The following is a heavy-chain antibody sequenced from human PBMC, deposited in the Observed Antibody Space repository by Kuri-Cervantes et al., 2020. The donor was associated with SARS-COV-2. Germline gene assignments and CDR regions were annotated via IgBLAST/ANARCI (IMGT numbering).Heavy chain of an antibody. CDR2: ISAYNGNT. V-gene: IGHV1-18*01. Sequence: ASVKVSCKASGYTFTSYGISWVRQAPGQGLEWMGWISAYNGNTNYAQKLQGRVTMTTDTSTSTAYMELRSLRSDDTAVYYCARDVAPTMLGFGDFQPPGDYWGRGTLVTVSS. J-gene: IGHJ4*02. D-gene: IGHD3-10*01. CDR1: GYTFTSYG. CDR3: ARDVAPTMLGFGDFQPPGDY.